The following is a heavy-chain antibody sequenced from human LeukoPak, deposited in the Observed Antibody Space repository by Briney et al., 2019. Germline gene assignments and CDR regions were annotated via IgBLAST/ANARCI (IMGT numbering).Heavy chain of an antibody. V-gene: IGHV3-21*01. CDR2: ISSSSSCI. CDR3: ARDPNSSGWRGYFDY. Sequence: GGSLRLSCAASGFTFSSYSMNWVRQAPGKGLEWVSSISSSSSCIYYADSVKGRFTISRDNAKNSLYLQMNSLRAEDTAVYYCARDPNSSGWRGYFDYWGQGTLVTVSS. J-gene: IGHJ4*02. D-gene: IGHD6-19*01. CDR1: GFTFSSYS.